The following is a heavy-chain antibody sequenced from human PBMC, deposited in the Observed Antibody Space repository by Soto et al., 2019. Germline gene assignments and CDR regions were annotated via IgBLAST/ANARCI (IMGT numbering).Heavy chain of an antibody. CDR2: LSGNGGDT. Sequence: LSCAASGFAFSSYAMNWVRQAPGKGLEWVSTLSGNGGDTYYADSVRGRFTISRDNSRNTLYLQMNSLRAEDTAVYYCAKGRWSSSSPVDYWGQGTLVTVSS. V-gene: IGHV3-23*01. D-gene: IGHD6-6*01. CDR1: GFAFSSYA. CDR3: AKGRWSSSSPVDY. J-gene: IGHJ4*02.